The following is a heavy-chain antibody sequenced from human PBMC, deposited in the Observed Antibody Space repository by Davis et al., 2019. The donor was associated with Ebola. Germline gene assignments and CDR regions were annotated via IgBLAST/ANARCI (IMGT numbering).Heavy chain of an antibody. J-gene: IGHJ4*02. CDR2: IYSGGST. CDR3: VRAYYGASY. Sequence: GESLKISCAASGFTVSSNYMSWVRQAPGKGLEWVSVIYSGGSTYYADSVKGRFTISRDNSKNTLYLQMNSLRAEDTAVYYCVRAYYGASYWGQGTLVTVSS. D-gene: IGHD4-17*01. CDR1: GFTVSSNY. V-gene: IGHV3-66*01.